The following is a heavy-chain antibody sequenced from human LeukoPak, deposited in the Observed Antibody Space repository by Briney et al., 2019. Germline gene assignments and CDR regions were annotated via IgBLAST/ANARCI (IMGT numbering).Heavy chain of an antibody. CDR2: ISSSGSTI. CDR1: GFTFSSYE. Sequence: PGGSLRLSCAASGFTFSSYEMNWVRQVPGKGLERVSYISSSGSTIYYADSVKGRFTISRDNAKNSLYLQMNSLRAEDTAVYYCASLGPLYSSSWYYYYYYMDLWGKGTTVTISS. D-gene: IGHD6-13*01. V-gene: IGHV3-48*03. CDR3: ASLGPLYSSSWYYYYYYMDL. J-gene: IGHJ6*03.